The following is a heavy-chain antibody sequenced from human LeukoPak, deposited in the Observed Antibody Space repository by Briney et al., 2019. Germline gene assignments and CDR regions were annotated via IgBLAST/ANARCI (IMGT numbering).Heavy chain of an antibody. D-gene: IGHD6-19*01. Sequence: GGSLRLSCAASGFTFSNAWMSWVRQAPGKGLEWVGRIKRKTDGGKTDYAAPVKGRFTISRDDSKNTLYLQMNSLKTEDTAVYYCTTYDIAVAGTAPRRDYWGQGTLVTVSS. CDR2: IKRKTDGGKT. CDR3: TTYDIAVAGTAPRRDY. CDR1: GFTFSNAW. V-gene: IGHV3-15*01. J-gene: IGHJ4*02.